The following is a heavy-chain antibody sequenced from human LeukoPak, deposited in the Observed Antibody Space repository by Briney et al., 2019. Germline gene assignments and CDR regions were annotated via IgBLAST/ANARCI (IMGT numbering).Heavy chain of an antibody. CDR1: GGSFSGYY. V-gene: IGHV4-34*01. J-gene: IGHJ4*02. CDR2: IKHSGST. CDR3: ARDIHYYGSGSYGYYFDY. Sequence: SETLSLTCAVYGGSFSGYYWSWIRQPPGKGLEWLGEIKHSGSTNYNPSLKSRVTISVDTSKNQFSLKLSSVTAEDTAVYYCARDIHYYGSGSYGYYFDYWGQGTLVTVSS. D-gene: IGHD3-10*01.